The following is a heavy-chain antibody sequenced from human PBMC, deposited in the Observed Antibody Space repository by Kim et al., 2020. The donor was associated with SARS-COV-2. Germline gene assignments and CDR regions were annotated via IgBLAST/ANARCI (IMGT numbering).Heavy chain of an antibody. V-gene: IGHV3-21*01. CDR2: ISSSSSYI. Sequence: GGSLRLSCAASGFTFSSYSMNWVRQAPGKGLEWVSSISSSSSYIYYADSVKGRFTISRDNAKNSLYLQMNSLRAEDTAVYYCARDWQQLDYYYYYGMDVWGQGTTVTVSS. CDR1: GFTFSSYS. D-gene: IGHD6-13*01. CDR3: ARDWQQLDYYYYYGMDV. J-gene: IGHJ6*02.